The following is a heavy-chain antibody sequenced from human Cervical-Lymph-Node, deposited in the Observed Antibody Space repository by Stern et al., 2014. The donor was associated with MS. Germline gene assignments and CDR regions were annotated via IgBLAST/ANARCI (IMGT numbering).Heavy chain of an antibody. Sequence: VQLVESGGGVVQPGRSLRLSCAASGFTFSSYGMHWVRQAPGKGLEWVAVIWYDGSNKYYADSVKGRFTISRDNSKNTLYLQMNSLRAEDTAVYYCARDRTVVTTSWYYYYGMDVWGQGTTVTVSS. V-gene: IGHV3-33*01. CDR3: ARDRTVVTTSWYYYYGMDV. J-gene: IGHJ6*02. D-gene: IGHD4-23*01. CDR2: IWYDGSNK. CDR1: GFTFSSYG.